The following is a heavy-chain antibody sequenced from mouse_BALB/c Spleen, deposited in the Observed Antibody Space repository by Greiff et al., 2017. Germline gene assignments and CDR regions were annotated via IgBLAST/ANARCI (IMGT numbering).Heavy chain of an antibody. CDR2: ISSGGST. D-gene: IGHD1-1*01. V-gene: IGHV5-6-5*01. Sequence: EVMLVESGGGLVKPGGSLKLSCAASGFTFSSYAMSWVRQTPEKRLEWVASISSGGSTYYPDSVKGRFTISRDNARNILYLQMSSLRSEDTAMYYCAREVLRYAMDYWGQGTSVTVSS. J-gene: IGHJ4*01. CDR3: AREVLRYAMDY. CDR1: GFTFSSYA.